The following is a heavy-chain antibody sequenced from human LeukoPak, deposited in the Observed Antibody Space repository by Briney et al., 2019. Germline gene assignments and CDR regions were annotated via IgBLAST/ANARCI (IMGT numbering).Heavy chain of an antibody. D-gene: IGHD5-18*01. V-gene: IGHV4-31*03. Sequence: SETLSLTCTVSGGSISSGGYYWSWLRQHPGMGLEWLGYIYYSGSTYYNPSLKSRVTISVDTSKNQFSLKLSSVTAADTAVYYCARDSGVRYSYGYGYYFDYWGQGTLVTVSS. CDR1: GGSISSGGYY. CDR3: ARDSGVRYSYGYGYYFDY. CDR2: IYYSGST. J-gene: IGHJ4*02.